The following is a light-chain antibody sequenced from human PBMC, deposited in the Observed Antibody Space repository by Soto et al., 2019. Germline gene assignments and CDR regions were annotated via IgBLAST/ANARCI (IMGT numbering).Light chain of an antibody. Sequence: DIQMTQSPSSLSASVGDRVTITCRASQGISNYLAWYQQKPGKVPKLLIYAASTLQSGVPSRFSGSGSGTDFTLTISSLLPEDVATYYCQKYNSVTPTFGQGTRLEIK. J-gene: IGKJ5*01. V-gene: IGKV1-27*01. CDR3: QKYNSVTPT. CDR1: QGISNY. CDR2: AAS.